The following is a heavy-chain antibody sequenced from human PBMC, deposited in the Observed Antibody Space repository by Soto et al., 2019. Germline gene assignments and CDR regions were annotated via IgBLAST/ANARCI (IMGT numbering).Heavy chain of an antibody. D-gene: IGHD6-13*01. CDR1: GFTFSSYS. Sequence: EVQLVESGGGLVQPGGSPRLSCAASGFTFSSYSMNWVRQAPGKGLEWVSYISSSSSTIYYADSVKGRFTISRDNAKNSLYLQMHSLRAEDTAVYYCARHPERIAEIGWFDPWGQGTLVTVSS. J-gene: IGHJ5*02. CDR2: ISSSSSTI. V-gene: IGHV3-48*01. CDR3: ARHPERIAEIGWFDP.